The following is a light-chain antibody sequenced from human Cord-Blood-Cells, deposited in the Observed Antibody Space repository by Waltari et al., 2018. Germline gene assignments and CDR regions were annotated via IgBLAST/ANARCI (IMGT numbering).Light chain of an antibody. V-gene: IGLV1-44*01. J-gene: IGLJ2*01. CDR2: SNN. Sequence: QSVLTQPPSASGTPGQRVTISCSGSSSNIGSNTVNWYQQLPGTAPKLLNYSNNHRPSGVPARFSGSKSGTSASLAISGLQSEDEADYYCAAWDDSLNGPVFGGGTKLTVL. CDR3: AAWDDSLNGPV. CDR1: SSNIGSNT.